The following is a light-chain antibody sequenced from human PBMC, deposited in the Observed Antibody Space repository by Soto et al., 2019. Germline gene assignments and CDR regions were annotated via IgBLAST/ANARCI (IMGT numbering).Light chain of an antibody. CDR1: QSVSSY. CDR3: QQRSNWPPIT. CDR2: EAS. Sequence: EIVLTQSPATLSLSPGERATPSCRASQSVSSYLAWYQQKPGQAPRLLIYEASNRATGIPARFSGSGSGTDFTLTISSLEPEDSAVYYCQQRSNWPPITFGQGTRLEIK. J-gene: IGKJ5*01. V-gene: IGKV3-11*01.